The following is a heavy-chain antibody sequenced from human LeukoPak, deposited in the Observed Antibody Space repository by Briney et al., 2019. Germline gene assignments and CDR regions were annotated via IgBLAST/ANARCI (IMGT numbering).Heavy chain of an antibody. CDR1: GYTFTGYY. V-gene: IGHV1-2*02. J-gene: IGHJ4*02. Sequence: APVKVSCKASGYTFTGYYMHWVRQAPGQGLEWMGWINPNSGGTNYAQKFQGRVTMTRDTSISTAYMELSRLRSDDTAVYYCAREVGGATNNYFDYWGQGTLVTVSS. CDR2: INPNSGGT. CDR3: AREVGGATNNYFDY. D-gene: IGHD1-26*01.